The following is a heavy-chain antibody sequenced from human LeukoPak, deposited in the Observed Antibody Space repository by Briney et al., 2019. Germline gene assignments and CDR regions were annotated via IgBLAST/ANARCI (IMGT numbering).Heavy chain of an antibody. J-gene: IGHJ3*02. Sequence: GGSLRLSCAASGFTFSSYWMHWVRQAPGKCRVWVSRNNSDGSSTSYAGSVKRRFTISRDNAKNTLYLQRTNLRAEDTAVNDCARDMRIEPWAFDMWGQGTLVTVSS. CDR3: ARDMRIEPWAFDM. V-gene: IGHV3-74*01. CDR2: NNSDGSST. CDR1: GFTFSSYW. D-gene: IGHD5-18*01.